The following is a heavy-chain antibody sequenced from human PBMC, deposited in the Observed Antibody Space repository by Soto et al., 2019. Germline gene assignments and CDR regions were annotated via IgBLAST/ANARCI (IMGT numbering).Heavy chain of an antibody. CDR3: ARPGVILSSSPWYYGMDV. J-gene: IGHJ6*02. V-gene: IGHV3-21*01. CDR2: ISSSSSYI. D-gene: IGHD6-6*01. CDR1: VVSVCSYS. Sequence: GGSLKLSCAASVVSVCSYSMNWVRQTPGKGLEWVSSISSSSSYIYYADSVKGRFTISRDNAKNSLYLQMNSLRAEDTAVYYCARPGVILSSSPWYYGMDVWGQGTTVNVSS.